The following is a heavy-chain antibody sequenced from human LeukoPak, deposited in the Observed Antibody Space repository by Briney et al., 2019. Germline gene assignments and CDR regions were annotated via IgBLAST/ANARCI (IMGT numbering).Heavy chain of an antibody. CDR2: ISGSGGST. J-gene: IGHJ4*02. CDR3: AKDPPKEDDHQMIVVVPAASDY. Sequence: PGGSLRLSCAASGFTFSSYAMSWVRQAPGKGLEWVSAISGSGGSTYYADSVKGRFTISRDNSKNTLYLQMNSLRAEDTAVYYCAKDPPKEDDHQMIVVVPAASDYWGQGTLVTVSS. V-gene: IGHV3-23*01. D-gene: IGHD2-2*01. CDR1: GFTFSSYA.